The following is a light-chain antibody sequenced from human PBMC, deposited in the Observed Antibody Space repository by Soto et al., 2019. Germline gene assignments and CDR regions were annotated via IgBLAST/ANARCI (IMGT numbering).Light chain of an antibody. J-gene: IGKJ5*01. CDR3: QQRSNWVT. Sequence: ESLVTQSPATLSLSPGERSTLSCRASQSVSSYLAWYQQKPGQAPRLLIYDASNRATGIPARFSGSGSGTDFTLTISSLEPEDFAVYYCQQRSNWVTFGQGTRLEIK. CDR1: QSVSSY. CDR2: DAS. V-gene: IGKV3-11*01.